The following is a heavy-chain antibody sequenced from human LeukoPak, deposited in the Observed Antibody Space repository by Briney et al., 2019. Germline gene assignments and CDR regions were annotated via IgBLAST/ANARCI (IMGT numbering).Heavy chain of an antibody. V-gene: IGHV3-23*01. J-gene: IGHJ4*02. CDR2: ISASGSGP. D-gene: IGHD3-10*01. Sequence: PGGSLRLSCTASGFNFKNYAMSWVRQAPGKGLDWVAAISASGSGPYYLQSVKGRFTISRDNSKNTFYLQMDSLSAEDTAMYYCAKNHAANYGSDYYFDPWGQGTLVTVSS. CDR1: GFNFKNYA. CDR3: AKNHAANYGSDYYFDP.